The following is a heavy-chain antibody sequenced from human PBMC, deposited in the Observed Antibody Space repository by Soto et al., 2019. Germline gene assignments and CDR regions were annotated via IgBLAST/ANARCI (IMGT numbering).Heavy chain of an antibody. CDR2: IWYDESKK. Sequence: QVQLVESGGGVVQPGRSLRLSCAVSGFPLSDYGMHWVRQAPGKGLEWVAVIWYDESKKYYADSVKGRFTISRDNSKNTLYMQMNSLRAEETAVYYCASERGSSYFDYWGKGNLVTVSS. V-gene: IGHV3-33*01. CDR1: GFPLSDYG. J-gene: IGHJ4*02. D-gene: IGHD1-26*01. CDR3: ASERGSSYFDY.